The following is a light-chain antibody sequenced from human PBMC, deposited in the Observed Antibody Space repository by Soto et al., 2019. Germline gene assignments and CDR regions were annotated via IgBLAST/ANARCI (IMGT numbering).Light chain of an antibody. CDR2: AAS. CDR3: QQSYSNPT. Sequence: DVQLTQSPSSLSVFVGDSVTVTCRASQNIITYLHWYHQKPGEAPTLLINAASTLQSGVPSRFSGSGSGTDFTLTINSHQPEDVGTYYWQQSYSNPTFGQGTTVEIK. CDR1: QNIITY. V-gene: IGKV1-39*01. J-gene: IGKJ1*01.